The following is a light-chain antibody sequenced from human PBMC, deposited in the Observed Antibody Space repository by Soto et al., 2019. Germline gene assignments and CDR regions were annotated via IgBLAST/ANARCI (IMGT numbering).Light chain of an antibody. CDR3: NSYTTSTTWV. V-gene: IGLV2-14*01. CDR2: EVS. CDR1: SSDVGSSDY. J-gene: IGLJ3*02. Sequence: QSALTQPASVSGSPVQSITISCTGTSSDVGSSDYVSWYQQHPGKAPKLMIYEVSNRPSGVSNRFSGSKSGNTASLTISGLQAEDEADYYCNSYTTSTTWVFGGGTKLTVL.